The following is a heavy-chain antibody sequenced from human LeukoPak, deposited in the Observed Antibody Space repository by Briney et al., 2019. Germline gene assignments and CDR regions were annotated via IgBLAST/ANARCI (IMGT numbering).Heavy chain of an antibody. J-gene: IGHJ4*02. CDR2: ISGSGGST. D-gene: IGHD2-2*02. CDR1: GFTFSSYA. Sequence: TGGSLRLSCAASGFTFSSYAMSWVRQAPGKGLEWVSAISGSGGSTYYADSVKGRFTISRDNSKNTLYLQMNSLRAEDTAVYYCAKVFGYRSSTSCYIQLYYFDYWGQGTLVTVSS. V-gene: IGHV3-23*01. CDR3: AKVFGYRSSTSCYIQLYYFDY.